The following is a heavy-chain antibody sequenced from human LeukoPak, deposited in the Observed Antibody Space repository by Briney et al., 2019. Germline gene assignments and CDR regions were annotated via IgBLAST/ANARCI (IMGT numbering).Heavy chain of an antibody. CDR3: ARDTSMIVVVRLDY. J-gene: IGHJ4*02. CDR1: GFTFSSYS. CDR2: ISSSSSYI. D-gene: IGHD3-22*01. V-gene: IGHV3-21*01. Sequence: GGSLRLSCAASGFTFSSYSMNWVRQAPGKGLEWVSSISSSSSYIYYADSVKGRFTTSRDNAKNSLYLQMNSLRAEHTAVYYCARDTSMIVVVRLDYWGQGTLVTVSS.